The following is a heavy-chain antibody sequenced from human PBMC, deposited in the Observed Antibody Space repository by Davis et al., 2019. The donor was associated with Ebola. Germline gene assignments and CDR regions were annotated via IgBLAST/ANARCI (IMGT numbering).Heavy chain of an antibody. CDR2: ISYDGSNK. Sequence: PGGSLRLSCAASGFTFSSYAMHWVRQAPGKGLEWVAVISYDGSNKYYADSVKGRFTISRDNSKNTLYLQMNSLRAEDTAVYYCARELTWFGELLRGAFDIWGQGTMVTVSS. CDR1: GFTFSSYA. J-gene: IGHJ3*02. CDR3: ARELTWFGELLRGAFDI. V-gene: IGHV3-30*04. D-gene: IGHD3-10*01.